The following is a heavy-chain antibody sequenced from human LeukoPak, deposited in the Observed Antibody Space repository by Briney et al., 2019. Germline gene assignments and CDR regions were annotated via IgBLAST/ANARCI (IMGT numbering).Heavy chain of an antibody. V-gene: IGHV4-34*01. Sequence: PSETLSLTCAVYGGSFNTYYWSWIRQSPGKGLEWIAEINRRGDTNYNPSVKSRVTISVDTSKNQFSLKVNSLTAADTAVYYCARGPTISETGYFDYWGQGTLVTVSS. J-gene: IGHJ4*03. CDR2: INRRGDT. CDR3: ARGPTISETGYFDY. CDR1: GGSFNTYY. D-gene: IGHD1-1*01.